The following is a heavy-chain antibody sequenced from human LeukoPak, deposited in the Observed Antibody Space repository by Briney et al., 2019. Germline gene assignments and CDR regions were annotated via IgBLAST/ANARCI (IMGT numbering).Heavy chain of an antibody. J-gene: IGHJ4*02. D-gene: IGHD3-22*01. Sequence: PGGSLTLSCAASGFTFDDYAMHWVRQAPGKGLEWVAGISWNSGTIGYVDSVKGRFTISRDNAKNSLYLQMNSMRAEDTALYYCAKGLYYYDSSGYYSPFDYWGQGTLVTVSS. CDR2: ISWNSGTI. CDR3: AKGLYYYDSSGYYSPFDY. V-gene: IGHV3-9*01. CDR1: GFTFDDYA.